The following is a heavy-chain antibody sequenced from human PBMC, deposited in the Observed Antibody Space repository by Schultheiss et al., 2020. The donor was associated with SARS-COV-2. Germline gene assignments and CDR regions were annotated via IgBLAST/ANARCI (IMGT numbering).Heavy chain of an antibody. CDR1: GFTFSSYA. V-gene: IGHV3-23*01. CDR2: ISGSGGST. CDR3: VRDSIRYFDY. J-gene: IGHJ4*02. Sequence: GGSLRLSCAASGFTFSSYAMSWVRQAPGKGLEWVSAISGSGGSTYYADSVKVRFTISRDNAKNTLYLQINSLRAEDTAVYYCVRDSIRYFDYWGQGTLVTVSS. D-gene: IGHD2-21*01.